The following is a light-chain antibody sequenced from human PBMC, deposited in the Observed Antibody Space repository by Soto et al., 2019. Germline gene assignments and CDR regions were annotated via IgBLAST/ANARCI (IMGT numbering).Light chain of an antibody. Sequence: NVLTQSPGTLSLSPGQRATLSCRASQSLSGNYLAWYQQKPGQAPRVPIYRASIRATGISDRFSGSGSGTDFTLTISRLEPEDFAVYYCQHYGASPWTFGQGTKVDIK. CDR1: QSLSGNY. V-gene: IGKV3-20*01. CDR3: QHYGASPWT. J-gene: IGKJ1*01. CDR2: RAS.